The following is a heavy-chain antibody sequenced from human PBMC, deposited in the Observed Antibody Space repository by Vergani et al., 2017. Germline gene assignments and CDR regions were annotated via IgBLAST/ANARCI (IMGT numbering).Heavy chain of an antibody. V-gene: IGHV4-61*01. CDR3: ARVMYRDEASTGYRLEGMDI. J-gene: IGHJ6*02. CDR1: NDSVSNTYY. CDR2: IYSTEST. Sequence: QVQLQESGPGLVKPSETLSLTCTVSNDSVSNTYYWSWIRQSPGKGLEWIGYIYSTESTNYNPSLNSRVTMSVDTSKNQFSLKLRSVTAADTAVYFCARVMYRDEASTGYRLEGMDIWGQGTTVTISS. D-gene: IGHD3-9*01.